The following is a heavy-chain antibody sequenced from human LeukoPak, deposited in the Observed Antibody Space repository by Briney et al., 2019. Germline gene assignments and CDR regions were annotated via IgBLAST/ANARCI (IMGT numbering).Heavy chain of an antibody. D-gene: IGHD4-17*01. Sequence: PGGSLRLSCAASGFIFSSFSVNWVRQAPGKGLEWVANIKQDGSEKYYVDSVKGRFTISRDNAKKSLYLQMNSLRAEDTAVYYCARDYGAADYWGQGTLVTVSS. CDR2: IKQDGSEK. V-gene: IGHV3-7*01. CDR3: ARDYGAADY. CDR1: GFIFSSFS. J-gene: IGHJ4*02.